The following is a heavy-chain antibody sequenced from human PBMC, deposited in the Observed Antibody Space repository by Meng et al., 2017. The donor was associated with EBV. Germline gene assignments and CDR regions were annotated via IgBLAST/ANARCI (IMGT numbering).Heavy chain of an antibody. V-gene: IGHV4-61*01. Sequence: QLRESGPGLVKPSGTLSPSCTCSVASVVGGTYHWSWIRQPPGKELEGIGYIYDGGTTIYNPSLKSRVTILVDASKNQFSLKLSSVTTADTAVYYCAKSRSSTPGVVDYWGQGTLVTVSS. J-gene: IGHJ4*02. D-gene: IGHD3-10*01. CDR2: IYDGGTT. CDR3: AKSRSSTPGVVDY. CDR1: VASVVGGTYH.